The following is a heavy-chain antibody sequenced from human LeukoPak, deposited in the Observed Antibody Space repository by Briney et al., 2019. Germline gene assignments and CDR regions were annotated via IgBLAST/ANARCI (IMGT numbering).Heavy chain of an antibody. CDR3: ARAGITMVRGVPNWFDP. V-gene: IGHV4-59*01. Sequence: SETLSLTCTVSGGSISSYYWSWIRQPPGKGLAWIGYIYYSGSTNYNPSLKSRVTISVDTSKNQFSLKLSSVTAADTAVYYCARAGITMVRGVPNWFDPWGQGTLVTVSS. CDR1: GGSISSYY. J-gene: IGHJ5*02. D-gene: IGHD3-10*01. CDR2: IYYSGST.